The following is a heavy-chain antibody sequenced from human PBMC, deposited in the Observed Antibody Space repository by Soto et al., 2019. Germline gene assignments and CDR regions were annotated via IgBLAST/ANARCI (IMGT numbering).Heavy chain of an antibody. CDR3: ARVKLAVVGKGGGY. CDR2: IYHSGST. V-gene: IGHV4-4*02. J-gene: IGHJ4*02. D-gene: IGHD6-19*01. CDR1: GGSISSSNW. Sequence: QVQLQESGPGLVKPSWTLSLTFAVSGGSISSSNWWSWVRQPPVKGLEWIGEIYHSGSTYYNPSLKSRVTISVDEPKNQFSLKLSSVTAAETAVYYCARVKLAVVGKGGGYWGQGTLV.